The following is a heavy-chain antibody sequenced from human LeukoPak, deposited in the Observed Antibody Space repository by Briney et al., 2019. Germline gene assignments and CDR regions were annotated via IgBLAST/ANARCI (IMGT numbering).Heavy chain of an antibody. CDR1: GGTFSSYA. CDR2: IIPIFGTA. J-gene: IGHJ4*02. V-gene: IGHV1-69*05. D-gene: IGHD6-13*01. Sequence: SVKVSCKXSGGTFSSYAITWVRQAPGQGLEWMGRIIPIFGTANYAQKFQGRVTITTDESTSTAYMELSTLRSDDTAVYYCARERPPGDSSNWFLEGYFDIWGQGTLVTVSS. CDR3: ARERPPGDSSNWFLEGYFDI.